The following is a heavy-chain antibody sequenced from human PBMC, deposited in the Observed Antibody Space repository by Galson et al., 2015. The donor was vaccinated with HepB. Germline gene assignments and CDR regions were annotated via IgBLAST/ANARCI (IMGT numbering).Heavy chain of an antibody. J-gene: IGHJ4*02. CDR3: AREAWRGYSYYFDY. V-gene: IGHV4-61*02. CDR2: IYTSGST. D-gene: IGHD5-18*01. Sequence: TLSLTCTVSGGSISSGSYYWSWIRQPAGKGLEWIGRIYTSGSTNYNPSLKSRVTISVDTSKNQFSLKLSSVTAADTAVYYCAREAWRGYSYYFDYWGQGTLVTVSS. CDR1: GGSISSGSYY.